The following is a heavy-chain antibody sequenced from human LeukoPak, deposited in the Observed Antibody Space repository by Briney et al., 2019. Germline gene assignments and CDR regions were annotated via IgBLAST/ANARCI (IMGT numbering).Heavy chain of an antibody. V-gene: IGHV3-23*01. Sequence: GGSLRLSCAASGFTFNNYAMIWVRQAPGKGLEWVSLISGTGNSIYYADSVKGRFTISRDNSRNTLYLQMNSLRAEDTAVYYCAKDPKGSPHYYYMDVWGKGTTVTVSS. CDR3: AKDPKGSPHYYYMDV. CDR2: ISGTGNSI. CDR1: GFTFNNYA. D-gene: IGHD1-26*01. J-gene: IGHJ6*03.